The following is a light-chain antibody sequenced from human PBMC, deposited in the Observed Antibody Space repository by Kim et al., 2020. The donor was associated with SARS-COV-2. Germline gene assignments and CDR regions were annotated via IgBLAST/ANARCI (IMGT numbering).Light chain of an antibody. J-gene: IGLJ2*01. CDR3: QSYDSSNVV. CDR1: SGSIANNY. V-gene: IGLV6-57*02. Sequence: GKTVTISCSGSSGSIANNYVQWYQQRPGSAPTTVIYEDNQRPSGVPDRFSGSIDSSSNSASLTISGLKTEDEADYYCQSYDSSNVVFGGGTQLTVL. CDR2: EDN.